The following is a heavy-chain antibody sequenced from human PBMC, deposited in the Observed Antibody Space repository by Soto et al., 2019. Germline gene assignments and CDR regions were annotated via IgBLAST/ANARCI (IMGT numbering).Heavy chain of an antibody. D-gene: IGHD4-17*01. CDR1: GFNFSSYG. J-gene: IGHJ4*02. V-gene: IGHV3-33*01. CDR3: ARDDDYGDNGLDY. CDR2: ILDDGSDK. Sequence: QVQLVESGGGVVQPGRSLRLSCAASGFNFSSYGMHWVRQAPGKGLEWVAVILDDGSDKDYTDAVKGRFTISRDNSKNTLYLEMNSLRAEDTAVYYCARDDDYGDNGLDYWGQGTLVTVSS.